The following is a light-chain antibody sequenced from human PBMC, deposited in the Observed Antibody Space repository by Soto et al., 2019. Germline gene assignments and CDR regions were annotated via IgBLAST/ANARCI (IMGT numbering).Light chain of an antibody. CDR2: AAS. CDR1: QRIDTY. J-gene: IGKJ1*01. V-gene: IGKV1-39*01. Sequence: DIQLTQSPSSLSASVGDRVTITCRASQRIDTYLNWYQQKPGKAPSLLIYAASRLQSGVPSRFRGSGSETHFTLTISGLQPEDFATYYCQQYNSYRTFGQGTKVEIK. CDR3: QQYNSYRT.